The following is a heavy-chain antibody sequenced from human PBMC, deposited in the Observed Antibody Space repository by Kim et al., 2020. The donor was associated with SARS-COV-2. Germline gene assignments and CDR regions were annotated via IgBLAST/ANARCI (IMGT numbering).Heavy chain of an antibody. CDR2: ITGSGGST. V-gene: IGHV3-23*01. D-gene: IGHD3-22*01. CDR3: AKDRDYYDSSGYYYYYY. Sequence: GGSLRLSCAASGFTFNSYALSWVRQAPGKGLEWVSAITGSGGSTYYADSAKGRFTIFRDNSKNTLYLQMNSLRAEDTAAYYCAKDRDYYDSSGYYYYYY. CDR1: GFTFNSYA. J-gene: IGHJ6*03.